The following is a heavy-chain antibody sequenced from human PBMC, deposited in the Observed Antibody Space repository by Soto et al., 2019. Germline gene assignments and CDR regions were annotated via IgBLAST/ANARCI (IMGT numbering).Heavy chain of an antibody. D-gene: IGHD3-22*01. CDR1: GFTFSSYG. CDR2: IWYDGSNK. Sequence: GGSLRLSCAASGFTFSSYGMHWVRQAPGKGLEWVAVIWYDGSNKYYADSVKGRFTISRDNSKNTLYLQMNSLRAEDTAVYYCARDGYPYYYDSSGYFNPYYYGMDVWGQGTTVTVSS. CDR3: ARDGYPYYYDSSGYFNPYYYGMDV. V-gene: IGHV3-33*01. J-gene: IGHJ6*02.